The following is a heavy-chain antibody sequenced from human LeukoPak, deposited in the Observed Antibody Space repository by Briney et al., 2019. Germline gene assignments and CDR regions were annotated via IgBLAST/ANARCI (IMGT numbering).Heavy chain of an antibody. D-gene: IGHD6-13*01. CDR2: IYSSGST. V-gene: IGHV4-4*07. J-gene: IGHJ4*02. CDR3: ARDRAGFFAD. Sequence: SETLSLTCTVSGDTISAFSWSWIRQPAGKGLEWIGRIYSSGSTNYSPPPRSRVTMSVDTKNQFSLKVNSVTAADTAVYSCARDRAGFFADWGQGTLVTVSS. CDR1: GDTISAFS.